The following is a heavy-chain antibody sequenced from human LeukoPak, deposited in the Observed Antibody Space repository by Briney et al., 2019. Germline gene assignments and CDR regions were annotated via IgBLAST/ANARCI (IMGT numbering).Heavy chain of an antibody. CDR2: ISDSGRTI. Sequence: GGSLRLSCAASGFTFSVHEMNWVRQAPGKGLEWLSYISDSGRTIYYADSVDGRFTISRDSAKNSLFLQMNSLRVEDTAVYFCARGSHYFDFWGQGTPVTVSS. V-gene: IGHV3-48*03. CDR3: ARGSHYFDF. D-gene: IGHD6-6*01. J-gene: IGHJ4*02. CDR1: GFTFSVHE.